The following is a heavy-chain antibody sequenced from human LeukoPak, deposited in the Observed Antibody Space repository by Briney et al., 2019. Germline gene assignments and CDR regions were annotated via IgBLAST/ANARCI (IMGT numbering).Heavy chain of an antibody. CDR1: GGSTSSSNYY. Sequence: SETLSLTCTVSGGSTSSSNYYWGWIRQPPGKGLEWIGSIYFSGSTYYSPSLKSRVTLSIDTSKNQFSLKLTSVTAADTAVYYCARRPTTSIVGAPTNYFDHWGQGTLVTVSS. J-gene: IGHJ4*02. D-gene: IGHD1-26*01. V-gene: IGHV4-39*01. CDR2: IYFSGST. CDR3: ARRPTTSIVGAPTNYFDH.